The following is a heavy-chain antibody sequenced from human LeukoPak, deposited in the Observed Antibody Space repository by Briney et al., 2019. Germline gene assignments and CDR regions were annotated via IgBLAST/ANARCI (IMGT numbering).Heavy chain of an antibody. CDR2: IIPIFGTA. V-gene: IGHV1-69*05. CDR3: ARDYGSVTDY. D-gene: IGHD3-10*01. CDR1: GGTFSSYA. Sequence: SVKVSCKASGGTFSSYAISWVRQAPGQGLERMGRIIPIFGTANYAQKFQGRVTITTDESTSTAYMELSSLRSEDTAVYYCARDYGSVTDYWGQGTLVTVSS. J-gene: IGHJ4*02.